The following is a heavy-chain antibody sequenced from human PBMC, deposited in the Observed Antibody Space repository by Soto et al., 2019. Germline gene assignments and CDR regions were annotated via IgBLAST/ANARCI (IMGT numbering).Heavy chain of an antibody. Sequence: QVQLVESGGGLVQPGGSLRLSCAASGFTFTDYYMSWIRQAPGKGLEWVSYISGSSSYRNYADSVKGRFTISRDNAKNSLYLQMNSLRAEDTAVYYCARSIDIIVVPAAIRTDYYFDYWGQGTLVTVSS. D-gene: IGHD2-2*02. CDR1: GFTFTDYY. CDR2: ISGSSSYR. CDR3: ARSIDIIVVPAAIRTDYYFDY. J-gene: IGHJ4*02. V-gene: IGHV3-11*06.